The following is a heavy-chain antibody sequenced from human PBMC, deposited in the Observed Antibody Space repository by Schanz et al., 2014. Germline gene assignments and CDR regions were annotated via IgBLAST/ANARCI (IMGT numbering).Heavy chain of an antibody. CDR1: GYTFSDHF. V-gene: IGHV3-72*01. J-gene: IGHJ3*02. D-gene: IGHD4-17*01. Sequence: EVQLVESGGGLVQPGGSLRLSCAASGYTFSDHFMDWVRQAPGKGLEWVARIKNTFNSYTTEYAASVKGRFSISRDDSKSSLYLQMNSLRAEDTALYYCAKDPHKDYGGKPQAFDIWGQGTMVIVSS. CDR2: IKNTFNSYTT. CDR3: AKDPHKDYGGKPQAFDI.